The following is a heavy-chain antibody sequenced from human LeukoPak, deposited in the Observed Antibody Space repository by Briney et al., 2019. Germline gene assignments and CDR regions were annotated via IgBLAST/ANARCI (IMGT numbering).Heavy chain of an antibody. V-gene: IGHV5-51*01. CDR1: GYSFTSYW. Sequence: GGALETSLKGSGYSFTSYWIGWVLQMPGKGLEWRGIIYPGDSDTSYSPSFQGQVTISVDKSISTAYLQWSSLKASDTAMYYCARGLIYGSGSNFDYWGQGSLVSVSS. J-gene: IGHJ4*02. CDR3: ARGLIYGSGSNFDY. D-gene: IGHD3-10*01. CDR2: IYPGDSDT.